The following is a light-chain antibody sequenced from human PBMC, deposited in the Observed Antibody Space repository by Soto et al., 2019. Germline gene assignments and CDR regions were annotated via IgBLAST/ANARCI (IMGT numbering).Light chain of an antibody. CDR1: QGISSY. CDR2: AAS. Sequence: AIRMTQPPSSLSASTGDRVTITCRASQGISSYLAWYQQKPGKAPKLLIYAASTLQNGVRSSFSGSGSATAFTLTIGCLQSEDFATYYWQQYYSYSPTCGGGTKVEIK. CDR3: QQYYSYSPT. J-gene: IGKJ4*01. V-gene: IGKV1-8*01.